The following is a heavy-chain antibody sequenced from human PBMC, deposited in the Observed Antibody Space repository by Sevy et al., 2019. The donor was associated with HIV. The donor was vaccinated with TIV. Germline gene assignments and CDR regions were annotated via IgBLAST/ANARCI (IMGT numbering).Heavy chain of an antibody. CDR1: GITSSKYW. D-gene: IGHD1-7*01. CDR2: IKQDAGQK. Sequence: GGSLRLSCAASGITSSKYWMGWVRQAPGKGLEWVANIKQDAGQKYYVDSVKGRFTISRVNAKNSLYLQMHSLRAEDTAVYFCARDDGNYYFHYWGQGTLVTVSS. CDR3: ARDDGNYYFHY. V-gene: IGHV3-7*01. J-gene: IGHJ4*02.